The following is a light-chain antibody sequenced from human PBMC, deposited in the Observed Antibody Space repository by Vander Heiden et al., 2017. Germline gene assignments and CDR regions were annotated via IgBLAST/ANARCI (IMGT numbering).Light chain of an antibody. CDR2: STY. CDR3: GAWDDTMKGRV. Sequence: SALLAPPSVSGAPGQRVILSCSGSTANIGNNTLYWYQQDPGTAPRLLIYSTYKRPSGVPDRVSGSKSGTSASLAISGLQAEDEAHYYCGAWDDTMKGRVFGGGTKLTVL. V-gene: IGLV1-44*01. CDR1: TANIGNNT. J-gene: IGLJ3*02.